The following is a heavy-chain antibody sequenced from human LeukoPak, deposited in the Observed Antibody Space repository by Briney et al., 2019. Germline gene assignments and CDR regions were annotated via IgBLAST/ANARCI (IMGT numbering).Heavy chain of an antibody. CDR2: IKTKTDGGTA. V-gene: IGHV3-15*01. Sequence: GGSLRLSCAASGFTFSNAWMCWVPKAPGKGLEWVGRIKTKTDGGTADYAAPVKGRFTISRDDSKNTLYLQMRSLKIEDTAVYYCTTDVTGAWGADRWGQGTLVTVSS. D-gene: IGHD1-14*01. CDR1: GFTFSNAW. CDR3: TTDVTGAWGADR. J-gene: IGHJ5*02.